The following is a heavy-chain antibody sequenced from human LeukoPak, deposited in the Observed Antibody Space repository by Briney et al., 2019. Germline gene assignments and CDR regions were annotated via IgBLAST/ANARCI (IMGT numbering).Heavy chain of an antibody. V-gene: IGHV1-2*02. Sequence: ASVKVSCKASGYTFTNYYMHWVRQAPGQGLEWMGWINPNNDGTNYAAQKFQGRVTMTRDTSISTAYMELSSLTSDDTAVYYCARVSFYGGNSVPFDYWGQGTLVTVSS. CDR2: INPNNDGT. CDR3: ARVSFYGGNSVPFDY. D-gene: IGHD4-23*01. J-gene: IGHJ4*02. CDR1: GYTFTNYY.